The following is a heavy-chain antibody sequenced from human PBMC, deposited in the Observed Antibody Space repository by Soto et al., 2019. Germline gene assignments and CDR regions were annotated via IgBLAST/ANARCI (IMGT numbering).Heavy chain of an antibody. CDR2: IWYDGSNK. Sequence: PGGSLRLSCAASGFTFSSYGMHWVRQAPGKGLEWVAVIWYDGSNKYYADSVKGRFTISRDNSKNTLYLQMNSLRAEDTAVYYCARGSNVDTAMVFGISWGQGTLVTVSS. CDR3: ARGSNVDTAMVFGIS. V-gene: IGHV3-33*01. D-gene: IGHD5-18*01. J-gene: IGHJ4*02. CDR1: GFTFSSYG.